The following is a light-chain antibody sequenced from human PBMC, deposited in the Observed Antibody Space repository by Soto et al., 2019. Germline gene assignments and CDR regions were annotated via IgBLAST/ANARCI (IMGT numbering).Light chain of an antibody. V-gene: IGKV1-39*01. J-gene: IGKJ1*01. CDR1: QSISSY. CDR3: QQSYSTLGT. CDR2: AAS. Sequence: DIQITQSPSSLSASVVQRVTITCRASQSISSYLNWYQQKPGKAPKLLIYAASSLQSGVPSRFSGSGSGTDFTLTISSLQPEDFATYYCQQSYSTLGTFGQGTKV.